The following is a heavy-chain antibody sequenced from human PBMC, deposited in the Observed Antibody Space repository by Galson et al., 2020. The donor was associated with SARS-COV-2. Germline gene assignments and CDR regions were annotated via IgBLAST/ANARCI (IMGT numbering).Heavy chain of an antibody. D-gene: IGHD5-18*01. CDR1: GFTFSHYG. V-gene: IGHV3-64D*09. CDR2: ISADGGTT. J-gene: IGHJ4*02. CDR3: VRGGGYTYGRFGVVFDY. Sequence: GESLKISCSASGFTFSHYGLHWVRQARGKGLEYVSGISADGGTTSYADSVKDRVTISRDNPKNTLFLQMSSLRPEDAALYYCVRGGGYTYGRFGVVFDYWGQGALVTVSS.